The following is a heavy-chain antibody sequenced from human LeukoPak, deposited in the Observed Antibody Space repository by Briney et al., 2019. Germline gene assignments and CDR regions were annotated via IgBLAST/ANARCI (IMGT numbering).Heavy chain of an antibody. V-gene: IGHV3-33*01. CDR2: IWVDGSNR. CDR3: ARGKREVLNTRVFDY. Sequence: PGRSLRLSCAASGFTFSSYGMHWVRQAPGKGLGWVAVIWVDGSNRYYADSVKGRFTISRDNSKNTLYLQMDSLRAEDTAVYYCARGKREVLNTRVFDYWGQGTLVTVSS. D-gene: IGHD1-26*01. CDR1: GFTFSSYG. J-gene: IGHJ4*02.